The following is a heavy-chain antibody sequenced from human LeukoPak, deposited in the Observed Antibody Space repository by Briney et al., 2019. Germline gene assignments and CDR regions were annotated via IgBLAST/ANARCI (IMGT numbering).Heavy chain of an antibody. CDR3: AKAAGSYDYYYYMDV. D-gene: IGHD5-18*01. V-gene: IGHV3-30*02. J-gene: IGHJ6*03. Sequence: PGGSLRLSCAASGFTFSSCGMHWVRQAPGKGPEWVTFIQYDGRNTYYTDSVTGRFTISRDNSENTLYLQMNTLRPEDTAVYYCAKAAGSYDYYYYMDVWGKGTTVTVSS. CDR1: GFTFSSCG. CDR2: IQYDGRNT.